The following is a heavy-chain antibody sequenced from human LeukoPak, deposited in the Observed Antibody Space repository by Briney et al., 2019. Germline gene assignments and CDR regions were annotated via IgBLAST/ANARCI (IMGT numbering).Heavy chain of an antibody. J-gene: IGHJ4*02. Sequence: PGGSLRLSCAASGFTFSSYAMSWVRQAPGKGLQWVSGISDSRGSTYYADSVKGRFTISRDNDKNTLYLQMNSLRAEDTAVYYCARGDHGGDPPDFWGQGTLVTVSS. CDR2: ISDSRGST. CDR3: ARGDHGGDPPDF. V-gene: IGHV3-23*01. CDR1: GFTFSSYA. D-gene: IGHD4-23*01.